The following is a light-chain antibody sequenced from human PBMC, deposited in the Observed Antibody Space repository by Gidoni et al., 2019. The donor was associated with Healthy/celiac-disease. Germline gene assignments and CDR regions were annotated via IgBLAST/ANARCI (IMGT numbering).Light chain of an antibody. CDR3: QQSYSTPHT. V-gene: IGKV1-39*01. Sequence: DIQMTQSPSSLSASVGDRVTITCRASQSISSYLNWYQQKPGKAPKLLIYAASSLQSGVPSRFSGSGSGTDFTHTISSLQPEDFATYYCQQSYSTPHTFXQXTKLEIK. J-gene: IGKJ2*01. CDR2: AAS. CDR1: QSISSY.